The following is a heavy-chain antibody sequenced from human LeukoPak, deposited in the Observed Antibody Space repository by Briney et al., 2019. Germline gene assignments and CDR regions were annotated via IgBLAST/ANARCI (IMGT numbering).Heavy chain of an antibody. J-gene: IGHJ1*01. V-gene: IGHV3-7*03. Sequence: GGSLRLSCVASGFSFTDSTMSWVRQAAGKGLEWVAKMKEDGSDEDYVDSVKGRFTISRDNARNSLHLQMKSLRADDTAVYFCARGGAGGGYFPTWGQGILVIVSS. CDR2: MKEDGSDE. CDR1: GFSFTDST. D-gene: IGHD3-10*01. CDR3: ARGGAGGGYFPT.